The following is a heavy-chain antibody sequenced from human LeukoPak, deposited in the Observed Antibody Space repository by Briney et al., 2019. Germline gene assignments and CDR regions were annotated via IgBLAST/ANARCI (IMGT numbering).Heavy chain of an antibody. J-gene: IGHJ3*02. Sequence: ASVKVSCKASGYTFTGYYMHWVRQAPGQGLEWMGWINPNSGGTNYAQEFQGRVTMTRDTSISTAYMELSRLRSDDTAVYYCARAHTALAAFDIWGQGTMVTVSS. V-gene: IGHV1-2*02. D-gene: IGHD5-18*01. CDR1: GYTFTGYY. CDR2: INPNSGGT. CDR3: ARAHTALAAFDI.